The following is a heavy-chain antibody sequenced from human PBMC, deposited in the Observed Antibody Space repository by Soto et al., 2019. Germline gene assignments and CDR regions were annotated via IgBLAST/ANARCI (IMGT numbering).Heavy chain of an antibody. V-gene: IGHV3-23*05. Sequence: LRLSCAASGFIFRNHVLNWVRQAPGKGLEWVSAIDNSGDGSFYADSVKGRFIISRGNSKDTVFLHMNNLRLEDTAFYYCAKIPSRGMIFGAGSWGQGTLVTVS. J-gene: IGHJ5*02. D-gene: IGHD3-3*01. CDR1: GFIFRNHV. CDR2: IDNSGDGS. CDR3: AKIPSRGMIFGAGS.